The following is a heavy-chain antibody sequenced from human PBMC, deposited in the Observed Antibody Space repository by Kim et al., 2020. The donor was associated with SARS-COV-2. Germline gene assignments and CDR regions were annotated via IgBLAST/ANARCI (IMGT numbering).Heavy chain of an antibody. CDR1: GFTFSSYG. CDR2: ISYDGSNK. D-gene: IGHD3-3*01. CDR3: AKSLLFLEWLPIDP. V-gene: IGHV3-30*18. J-gene: IGHJ5*02. Sequence: GGSLRLSCAASGFTFSSYGMHWVRQAPGKGLEWVAVISYDGSNKYYADSVKGRFTISRDNSKNTLYLQMNSLRAEDTAVYYCAKSLLFLEWLPIDPWGQGTLVTVSS.